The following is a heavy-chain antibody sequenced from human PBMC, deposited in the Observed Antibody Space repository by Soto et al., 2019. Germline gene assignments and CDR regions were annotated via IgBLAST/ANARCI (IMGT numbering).Heavy chain of an antibody. J-gene: IGHJ3*02. V-gene: IGHV1-69*13. CDR1: GGTFSSYA. CDR2: IIPIFGTA. Sequence: SVKVSCKASGGTFSSYAISWVRQAPGQGLEWMGGIIPIFGTANYAQKFQGRVTITEDESTSTAYMEMSSLRSEDTAVYYCARGGHVVPAALAFDIWGQGTMVTVSS. CDR3: ARGGHVVPAALAFDI. D-gene: IGHD2-2*01.